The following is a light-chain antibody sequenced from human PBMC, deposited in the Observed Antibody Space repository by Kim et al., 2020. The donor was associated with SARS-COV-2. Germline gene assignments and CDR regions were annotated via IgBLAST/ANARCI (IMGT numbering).Light chain of an antibody. CDR1: QSVGSN. J-gene: IGKJ1*01. CDR2: DAS. V-gene: IGKV3-15*01. CDR3: QQYNNWPRT. Sequence: VSPGERAPLSCRASQSVGSNLAWYQQTPGQAPRLLIYDASTRASSMPARFSGGGSGTEFTLTISNLQSEDFAVYYCQQYNNWPRTFGQGTKVDIK.